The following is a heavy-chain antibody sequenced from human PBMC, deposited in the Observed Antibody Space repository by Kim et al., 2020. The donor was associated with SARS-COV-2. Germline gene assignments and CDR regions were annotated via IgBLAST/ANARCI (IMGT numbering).Heavy chain of an antibody. D-gene: IGHD6-6*01. V-gene: IGHV3-7*01. CDR2: IKQDGSEK. CDR1: GFTFSSYW. CDR3: ARDSTPSQLVQMDV. Sequence: GGSLRLSCAASGFTFSSYWMSWVRQAPGKGLEWVANIKQDGSEKYYVDSVKGRFTISRDNAKNSLYLQMNSLRAEDTAVYYCARDSTPSQLVQMDVWGQGTTVTVSS. J-gene: IGHJ6*02.